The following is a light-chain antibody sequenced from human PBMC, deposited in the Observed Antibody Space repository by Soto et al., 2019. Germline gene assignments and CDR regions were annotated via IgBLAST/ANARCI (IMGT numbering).Light chain of an antibody. V-gene: IGLV4-69*01. CDR2: LNSDGIH. Sequence: QLVLTQSPSASASLGASVKLTCTLSSDYSTYAVAWHQQQPEKGPRYLMRLNSDGIHSKGDRIPDRFSGSSSGAERYLTISSLQSEDEADYYCQTWGTGIRVVFGGGTKLTVL. CDR1: SDYSTYA. J-gene: IGLJ2*01. CDR3: QTWGTGIRVV.